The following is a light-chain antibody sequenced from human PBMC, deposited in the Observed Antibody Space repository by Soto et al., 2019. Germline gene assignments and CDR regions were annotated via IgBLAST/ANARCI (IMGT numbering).Light chain of an antibody. J-gene: IGLJ2*01. CDR2: DVS. CDR1: STNIGSNY. CDR3: CSYAGSYTWV. V-gene: IGLV2-11*01. Sequence: QSVLTQPPSASGTPGQRVTISCSGSSTNIGSNYVSWYQQHPGKAPKLMIYDVSKRPSGVPDRFSGSKSGNTASLTISGLQAEDEADYYCCSYAGSYTWVFGGGTKVTVL.